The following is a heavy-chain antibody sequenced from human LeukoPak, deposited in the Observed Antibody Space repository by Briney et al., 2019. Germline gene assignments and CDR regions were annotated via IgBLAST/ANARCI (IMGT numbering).Heavy chain of an antibody. CDR3: ASAYYDILTGYSSIAKFDY. CDR1: GFTFSSYA. J-gene: IGHJ4*02. D-gene: IGHD3-9*01. CDR2: ISGSGGST. V-gene: IGHV3-23*01. Sequence: GGSLRLSCAASGFTFSSYAMSWVRQAPGKGLEWVSAISGSGGSTYYADSVKGRFTISRDNSKNTLYLKMNSLRAEDTAVYYCASAYYDILTGYSSIAKFDYWGQGTLVTVSS.